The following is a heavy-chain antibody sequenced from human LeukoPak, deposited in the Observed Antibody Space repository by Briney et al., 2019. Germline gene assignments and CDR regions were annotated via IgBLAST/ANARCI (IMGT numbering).Heavy chain of an antibody. CDR2: IRYDGTNK. D-gene: IGHD3-3*01. CDR1: GFTLSSYG. V-gene: IGHV3-30*02. CDR3: ASGGVIPIDY. Sequence: GGSLRLSCAASGFTLSSYGMHWVRQAPGKGLEWVAFIRYDGTNKYYADSVKGRFTISRNNSKNTLYLQMNSLRAEDTAVYYCASGGVIPIDYWGQGTLVTVSS. J-gene: IGHJ4*02.